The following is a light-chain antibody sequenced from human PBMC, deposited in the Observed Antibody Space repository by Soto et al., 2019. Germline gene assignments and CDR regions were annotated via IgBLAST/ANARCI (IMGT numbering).Light chain of an antibody. V-gene: IGKV1-9*01. CDR1: QAMSTF. J-gene: IGKJ4*01. CDR3: QQLNSFPPT. CDR2: AAS. Sequence: IQLTQSPSSLSASLGDRVTITCRASQAMSTFLAWYQQKPGEPPKLLIYAASTLQRGVPSRFSGRGSGTDFTLIISSLQPEDFATYYCQQLNSFPPTFGGGTKVELK.